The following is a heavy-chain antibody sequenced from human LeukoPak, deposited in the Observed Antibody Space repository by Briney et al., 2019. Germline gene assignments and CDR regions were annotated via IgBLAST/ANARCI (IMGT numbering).Heavy chain of an antibody. CDR1: GFTFSSYG. D-gene: IGHD2-21*02. J-gene: IGHJ3*02. CDR2: IWYDGSNK. V-gene: IGHV3-33*01. CDR3: AREAYCGGDCYSLSFDI. Sequence: GGSLKLSCAASGFTFSSYGMHWVRQAPGKGLEWVAVIWYDGSNKYYVNSVKGRFTISRDNSKNTLYLQMNSLRAEDTAVYYCAREAYCGGDCYSLSFDIWGQGTMVAVSS.